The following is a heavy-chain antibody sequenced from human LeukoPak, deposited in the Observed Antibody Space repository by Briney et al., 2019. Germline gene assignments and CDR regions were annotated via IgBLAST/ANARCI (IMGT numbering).Heavy chain of an antibody. Sequence: VGSLRLSCAASGFTFSSYSMNWVRQAPGKGLEWVSSISSSSSYIYYADSVKGRFTISRDNAKNSLYLQMNSLRAEDTAVYYCAREPTGEGDYWGQGTLVTVSS. CDR1: GFTFSSYS. CDR2: ISSSSSYI. V-gene: IGHV3-21*01. D-gene: IGHD4-17*01. J-gene: IGHJ4*02. CDR3: AREPTGEGDY.